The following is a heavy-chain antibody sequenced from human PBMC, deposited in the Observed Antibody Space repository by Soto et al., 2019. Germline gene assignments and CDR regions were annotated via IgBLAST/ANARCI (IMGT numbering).Heavy chain of an antibody. D-gene: IGHD6-19*01. V-gene: IGHV3-33*01. Sequence: QVQLVESGGGVVQPGRSLRLSCAASGFTFSSYGMHWVRQAPGKGLEWVAVIWYDGSNKYYADSVKGRFTISRDNSKNTLYLQMNSLRAEDTAVYYCARDQAGTPSDPWGQGTLVTVSS. CDR2: IWYDGSNK. J-gene: IGHJ5*02. CDR1: GFTFSSYG. CDR3: ARDQAGTPSDP.